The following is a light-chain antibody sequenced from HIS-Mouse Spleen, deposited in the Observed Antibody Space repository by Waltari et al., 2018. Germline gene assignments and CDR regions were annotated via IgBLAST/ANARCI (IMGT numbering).Light chain of an antibody. CDR1: VLAKKY. J-gene: IGLJ3*02. CDR2: KDS. V-gene: IGLV3-27*01. CDR3: YSAADNNLGV. Sequence: SYELTQPSSVSVSPGQTARITCSGDVLAKKYARWFQQEPGQAPVLVIYKDSERPSGFPERSSGASSGTTVTLTISGAQVEDEADYYCYSAADNNLGVFGGGTKLTVL.